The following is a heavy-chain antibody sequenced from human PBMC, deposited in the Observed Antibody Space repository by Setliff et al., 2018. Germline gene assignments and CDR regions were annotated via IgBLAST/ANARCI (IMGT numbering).Heavy chain of an antibody. J-gene: IGHJ6*03. Sequence: GGSLRLSCVASGFTFDDYAMSWVRQAPGKGLEWVCGINWNGGSTGYAESVKGRFTISRDNAKNSLYLQLSSLRSDDTAVYYCVREGVDRRSSTDYRYYMDVWGKGTTVTVSS. CDR1: GFTFDDYA. CDR3: VREGVDRRSSTDYRYYMDV. D-gene: IGHD6-6*01. V-gene: IGHV3-20*04. CDR2: INWNGGST.